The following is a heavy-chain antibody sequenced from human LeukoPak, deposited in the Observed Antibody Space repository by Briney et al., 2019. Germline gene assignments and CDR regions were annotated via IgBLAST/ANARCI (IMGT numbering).Heavy chain of an antibody. J-gene: IGHJ3*02. Sequence: PSETLSLTCAVYGGSFSGYYWSWICHPPAKGLEWIGEINHSGSTNNNSSLKSRVTISVDTSKNQFSLKLSSVTAADTAVYYCARGRGYSYGFTAFDIWGQGTMVTVSS. CDR3: ARGRGYSYGFTAFDI. CDR2: INHSGST. V-gene: IGHV4-34*01. CDR1: GGSFSGYY. D-gene: IGHD5-18*01.